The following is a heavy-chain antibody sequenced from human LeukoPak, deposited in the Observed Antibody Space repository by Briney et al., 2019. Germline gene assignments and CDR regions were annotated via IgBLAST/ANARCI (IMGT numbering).Heavy chain of an antibody. J-gene: IGHJ6*03. CDR2: IYHSGST. V-gene: IGHV4-4*02. CDR1: GGSIGSSNW. Sequence: SETLSLTCAVSGGSIGSSNWWSWVRQPPGKGLEWIGEIYHSGSTNYNPSLKSRVTISVDKSKNQFSLKLSSVTAADTAVYYCARRYFDWYYYMDVRGKGTTVTVSS. D-gene: IGHD3-9*01. CDR3: ARRYFDWYYYMDV.